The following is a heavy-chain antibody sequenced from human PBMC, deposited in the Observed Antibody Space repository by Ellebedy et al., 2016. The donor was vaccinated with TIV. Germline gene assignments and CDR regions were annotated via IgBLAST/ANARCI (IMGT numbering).Heavy chain of an antibody. CDR2: INHSGST. CDR3: ARGREQLWSRYNNWFDP. Sequence: SETLSLTCAVYGGSFSGYYWSWIRQPPGKGLEWIGEINHSGSTNYNPSLKSRVTISVDTSKNQFSLKLSSVTAADTAVYYCARGREQLWSRYNNWFDPWGQGTLVTVSS. V-gene: IGHV4-34*01. CDR1: GGSFSGYY. J-gene: IGHJ5*02. D-gene: IGHD5-18*01.